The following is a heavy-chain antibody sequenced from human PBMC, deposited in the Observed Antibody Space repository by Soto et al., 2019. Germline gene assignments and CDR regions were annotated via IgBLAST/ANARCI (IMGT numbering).Heavy chain of an antibody. V-gene: IGHV3-43*01. CDR2: ISWDGGST. CDR3: VRTSLVVAAATREDY. Sequence: PGGSLRLSCAASGFTFDDYTMHWVRQAPGKGLEWVSLISWDGGSTYYADSVKGRFTISRDNGKNSLYLQMNSLRAEDTAVYYCVRTSLVVAAATREDYWGQGTLVTVSS. D-gene: IGHD2-15*01. J-gene: IGHJ4*02. CDR1: GFTFDDYT.